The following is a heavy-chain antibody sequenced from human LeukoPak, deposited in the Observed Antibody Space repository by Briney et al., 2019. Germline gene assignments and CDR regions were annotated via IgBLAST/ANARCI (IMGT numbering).Heavy chain of an antibody. CDR3: ARELRSRVQTLETPHGY. J-gene: IGHJ4*02. CDR1: GYTVTSYY. CDR2: SNPSGGSR. V-gene: IGHV1-46*01. Sequence: ASVKLSCNASGYTVTSYYMHWVRRAPGQGLEWRGISNPSGGSRSYAQKFQGKVTMPRNTSTSTVYMEPSSLRSEDTAVYYCARELRSRVQTLETPHGYWGQGTLVTVSS. D-gene: IGHD1-1*01.